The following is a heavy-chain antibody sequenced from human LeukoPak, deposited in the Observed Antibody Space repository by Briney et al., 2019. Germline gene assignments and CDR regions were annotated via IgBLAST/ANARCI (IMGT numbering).Heavy chain of an antibody. CDR1: GFTFRSFG. Sequence: GGSLRLSCAASGFTFRSFGMHLVRQAPGKGPEWVAFIRFDGSNQYCADSVKGRFTISRDNSNNTLFLQMNSLRVDDTAVYFCAKGYGESHFDSWGQGTLVTVSS. CDR3: AKGYGESHFDS. D-gene: IGHD4/OR15-4a*01. CDR2: IRFDGSNQ. V-gene: IGHV3-30*02. J-gene: IGHJ4*02.